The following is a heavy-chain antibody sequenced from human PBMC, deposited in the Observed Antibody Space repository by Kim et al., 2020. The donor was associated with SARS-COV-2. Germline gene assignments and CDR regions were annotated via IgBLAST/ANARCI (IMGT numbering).Heavy chain of an antibody. CDR2: ISNNDSRT. CDR1: GFTFSNYA. Sequence: GGSLRLSCAASGFTFSNYAMNWVRQAPGKGLEWVSSISNNDSRTYYADSVKGRFTISRDNSKSTLSLQMNSLRAEDTALYYCATSGGGAARGQGTLV. CDR3: ATSGGGAA. V-gene: IGHV3-23*01. J-gene: IGHJ4*02. D-gene: IGHD3-16*01.